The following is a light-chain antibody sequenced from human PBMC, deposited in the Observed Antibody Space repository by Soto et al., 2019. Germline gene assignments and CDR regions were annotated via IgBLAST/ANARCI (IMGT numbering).Light chain of an antibody. V-gene: IGLV1-44*01. J-gene: IGLJ2*01. Sequence: QAVVTQPPSASGTPGQRVTISCSGSSSNIGSNTVNWYQQLPGTAPKLLIYSNNQQPSGVPDRFSGSKSGTSASLAISGLQSEDEADYYCAAWDDSLNGPGVVFGGGTKLTVL. CDR3: AAWDDSLNGPGVV. CDR2: SNN. CDR1: SSNIGSNT.